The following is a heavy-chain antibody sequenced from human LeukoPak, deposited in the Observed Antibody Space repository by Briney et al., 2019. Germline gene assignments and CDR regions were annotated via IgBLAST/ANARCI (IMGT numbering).Heavy chain of an antibody. CDR1: GDSISSGSYF. V-gene: IGHV4-61*02. CDR2: IYTSGST. Sequence: SQTLSLTCTVSGDSISSGSYFGSWIRPPAGEGLEWSGRIYTSGSTNYNPSLESRVTMSVDTSKNQFSLTLSSVTAAATAVYYCARMETYYDFWSGLFDYWGQGTLVTVSS. D-gene: IGHD3-3*01. CDR3: ARMETYYDFWSGLFDY. J-gene: IGHJ4*02.